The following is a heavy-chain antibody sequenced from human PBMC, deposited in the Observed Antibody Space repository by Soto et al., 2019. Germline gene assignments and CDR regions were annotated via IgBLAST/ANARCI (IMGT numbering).Heavy chain of an antibody. V-gene: IGHV3-66*01. Sequence: EVNLVESGGGLVQPGGSLRLSCAASGVTVSNNYMSWVRQAPGKGLELVSSIYSGGNTYYADSVKGRFTISTDNSKNTLYLQMNSLSVEDTAVSYCARNVPVTTLGYWGQGPLVTVSS. CDR3: ARNVPVTTLGY. CDR1: GVTVSNNY. J-gene: IGHJ4*02. CDR2: IYSGGNT. D-gene: IGHD4-17*01.